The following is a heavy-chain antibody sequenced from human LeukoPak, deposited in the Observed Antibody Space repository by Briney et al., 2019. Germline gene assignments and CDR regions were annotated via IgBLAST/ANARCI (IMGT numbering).Heavy chain of an antibody. Sequence: GGSLRLSCAASGFTFSRYAMHWVRQAPGKGLEWVAFISYDGSEKYYADSVKGRFTISRDNSKNTLYLQMNSLRAEDTAVYYCAPEPDIVVVVATTGGHWGQGILVTVSS. CDR2: ISYDGSEK. J-gene: IGHJ4*02. CDR1: GFTFSRYA. D-gene: IGHD2-15*01. V-gene: IGHV3-30*03. CDR3: APEPDIVVVVATTGGH.